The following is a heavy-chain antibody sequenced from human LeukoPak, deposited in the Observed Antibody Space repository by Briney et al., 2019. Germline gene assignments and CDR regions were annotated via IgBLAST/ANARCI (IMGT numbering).Heavy chain of an antibody. V-gene: IGHV3-30*04. CDR3: ARDLFRGAPDYLDY. D-gene: IGHD3-10*01. J-gene: IGHJ4*02. CDR1: GFSFSNYA. Sequence: GGSLRLSCAASGFSFSNYAMHWVRQAPGRGLKWVAVIAYDGTIKYYADSVKGRFTISRDDSQNTLYLQMNSLRDEDMAVYFCARDLFRGAPDYLDYWGQGTLVTVSS. CDR2: IAYDGTIK.